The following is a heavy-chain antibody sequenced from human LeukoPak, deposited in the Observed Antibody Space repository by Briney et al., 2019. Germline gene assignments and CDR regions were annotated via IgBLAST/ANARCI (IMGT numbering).Heavy chain of an antibody. CDR3: ARGWELPVLDY. CDR2: IYYSGST. CDR1: GGSISSYY. Sequence: SETLSLTCTVSGGSISSYYWSWIRQPPGKGLEWIGYIYYSGSTNYNPSLKSRVTISVDTSKNRFSLKLSSVTAADTAVYYCARGWELPVLDYWGQGTLVTVSS. J-gene: IGHJ4*02. V-gene: IGHV4-59*01. D-gene: IGHD1-26*01.